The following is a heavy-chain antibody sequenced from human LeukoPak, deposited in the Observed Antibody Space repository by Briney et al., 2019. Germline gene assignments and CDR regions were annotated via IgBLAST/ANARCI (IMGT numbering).Heavy chain of an antibody. Sequence: GGSLRLSCAASGFTFSSYSMNWVRQAPGKGLEWVSSISSSSSYIYYPDSVKGRFTISRDNAKNSLYLQMNSLRAEDTAVYYCARSPNYYDILTVYYTGAFDIWGQGTMVTVSS. J-gene: IGHJ3*02. CDR1: GFTFSSYS. V-gene: IGHV3-21*01. CDR3: ARSPNYYDILTVYYTGAFDI. CDR2: ISSSSSYI. D-gene: IGHD3-9*01.